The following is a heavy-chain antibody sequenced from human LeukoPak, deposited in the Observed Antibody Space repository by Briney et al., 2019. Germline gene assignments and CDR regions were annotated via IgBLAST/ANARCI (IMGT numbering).Heavy chain of an antibody. D-gene: IGHD4-11*01. CDR1: GFTFSSYC. CDR3: ASRGNDYSSWYFDL. J-gene: IGHJ2*01. V-gene: IGHV3-21*01. CDR2: ISSSSNYI. Sequence: GGSLRLSCAASGFTFSSYCMNWVRQAPGKGLEWVSSISSSSNYIYYADSVKGRFTISRDNAKNSLYLQMNSLRAEDTAVYYCASRGNDYSSWYFDLWGRGTLVTDSS.